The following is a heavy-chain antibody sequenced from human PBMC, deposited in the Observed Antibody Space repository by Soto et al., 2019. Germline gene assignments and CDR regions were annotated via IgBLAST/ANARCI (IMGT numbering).Heavy chain of an antibody. V-gene: IGHV1-24*01. CDR1: GGTFSSYA. Sequence: ASLKVSCKASGGTFSSYAISWVRQAPGQGLEWMGGFDPEDGETIYAQKFQGRVTMTEDTSTDTAYMELSSLRSEDTAVYYCATGHGYSSGWYSYWG. CDR2: FDPEDGET. J-gene: IGHJ4*01. D-gene: IGHD6-19*01. CDR3: ATGHGYSSGWYSY.